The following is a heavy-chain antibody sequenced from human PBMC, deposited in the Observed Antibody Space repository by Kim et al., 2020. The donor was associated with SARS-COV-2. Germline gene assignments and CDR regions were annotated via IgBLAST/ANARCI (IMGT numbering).Heavy chain of an antibody. Sequence: SETLSLTCSVSGGSIRSGGKFWTWIRQHPAKGLEWIGYISYSGNSHYSPSLRSRVIISLQTSENQFSLELTSVTAADTAVYYCARGQPLDYWGQGILVTV. V-gene: IGHV4-31*03. CDR1: GGSIRSGGKF. D-gene: IGHD2-2*01. CDR2: ISYSGNS. CDR3: ARGQPLDY. J-gene: IGHJ4*02.